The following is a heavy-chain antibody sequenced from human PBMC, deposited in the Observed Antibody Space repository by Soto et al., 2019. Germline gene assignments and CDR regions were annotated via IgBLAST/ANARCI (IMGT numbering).Heavy chain of an antibody. CDR1: GFTFSSYS. V-gene: IGHV3-48*01. CDR2: ISSSSSTI. J-gene: IGHJ4*02. CDR3: ARDTSSALFDY. Sequence: GGSLRLSCAASGFTFSSYSMNWVRQAPGKGLEWVSYISSSSSTIYYADSVKGRFTISRDNAKNPLYLQMNSLRADDTALYYCARDTSSALFDYWGQGTLVTVSS.